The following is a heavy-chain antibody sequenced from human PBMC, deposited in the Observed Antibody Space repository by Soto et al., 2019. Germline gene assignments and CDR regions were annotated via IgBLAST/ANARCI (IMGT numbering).Heavy chain of an antibody. CDR2: ISGSGGST. CDR1: GFTFSNYA. J-gene: IGHJ4*02. D-gene: IGHD1-26*01. V-gene: IGHV3-23*01. CDR3: AKDSIILRATRPFDY. Sequence: LRLSCAASGFTFSNYAMNWVRQAPAKWLEWVSAISGSGGSTYYADSVKGRFTISRDNSKNTLYLQMNSLRYEDTAVYYCAKDSIILRATRPFDYCGQGPLGTVSS.